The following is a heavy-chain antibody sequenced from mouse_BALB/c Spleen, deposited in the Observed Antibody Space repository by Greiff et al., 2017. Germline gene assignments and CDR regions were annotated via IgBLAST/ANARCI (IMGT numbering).Heavy chain of an antibody. V-gene: IGHV14-3*02. J-gene: IGHJ4*01. D-gene: IGHD2-1*01. CDR3: APNGNYKNYAMDY. Sequence: EVQLQQSGAELVKPGASVKLSCTASGFNIKDTYMHWVKQRPEQGLEWIGRIDPANGNTKYDPKFQGKATITADTSSNTAYLQLSSLTSEDTAVYYCAPNGNYKNYAMDYWGQGTSVTVSS. CDR2: IDPANGNT. CDR1: GFNIKDTY.